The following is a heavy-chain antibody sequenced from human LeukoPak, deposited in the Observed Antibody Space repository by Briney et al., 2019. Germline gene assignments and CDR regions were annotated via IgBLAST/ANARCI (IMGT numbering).Heavy chain of an antibody. CDR1: GFTFSSYD. V-gene: IGHV3-13*01. CDR2: IGTAGDT. D-gene: IGHD4-23*01. J-gene: IGHJ6*02. CDR3: ARSQMIDYGGRTYYYYGMDV. Sequence: GGSLRLSCAASGFTFSSYDMQWVRQTTGKGLEWVSGIGTAGDTYYPGSVKGRFTISRENAKNSLYLQVNSLRAGDTAVYYCARSQMIDYGGRTYYYYGMDVWGQGTTVTVSS.